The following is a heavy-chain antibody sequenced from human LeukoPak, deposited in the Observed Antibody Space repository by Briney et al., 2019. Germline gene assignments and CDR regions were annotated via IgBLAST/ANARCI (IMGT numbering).Heavy chain of an antibody. CDR3: TKCSGGSCHWPDAFDI. Sequence: GGSLSLSCTVSGLTLGDYAMSWVRQAPGRGLEGVGFIRSKAYGGTTEYAASVKGRFTISRDDSKSIAYLQMNSLKTEDTAVYYCTKCSGGSCHWPDAFDIWGQGTMVTVSS. CDR1: GLTLGDYA. J-gene: IGHJ3*02. V-gene: IGHV3-49*04. D-gene: IGHD2-15*01. CDR2: IRSKAYGGTT.